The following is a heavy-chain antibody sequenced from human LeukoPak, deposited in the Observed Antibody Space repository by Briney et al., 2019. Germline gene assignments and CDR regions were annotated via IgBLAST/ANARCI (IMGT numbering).Heavy chain of an antibody. D-gene: IGHD3-22*01. CDR2: ISSSSYI. Sequence: GGSLRLSCAASGFTFSSYSMNWVRQAPGKGLEWVSSISSSSYIYYADSVKGRFTISRDNAKNSLYLQMNSLRAEDTAVYYCARPLYDSSGYYYVPPWYYGMDVWGQGTTVTVSS. J-gene: IGHJ6*02. CDR3: ARPLYDSSGYYYVPPWYYGMDV. CDR1: GFTFSSYS. V-gene: IGHV3-21*01.